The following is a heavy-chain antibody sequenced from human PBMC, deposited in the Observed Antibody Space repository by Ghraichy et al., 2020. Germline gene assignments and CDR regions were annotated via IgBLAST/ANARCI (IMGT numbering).Heavy chain of an antibody. CDR1: GFGIRTYA. V-gene: IGHV3-30*04. CDR2: ISYDGSDE. CDR3: ARGDHPPYFGMDV. J-gene: IGHJ6*02. Sequence: GSLRLSCAVSGFGIRTYAIHWVRQAPGKGLEWVAVISYDGSDEYYAESVEGRFTISRDESKNTLYLQMNSLSPEDTAVYYCARGDHPPYFGMDVWGQGTTVTVSS.